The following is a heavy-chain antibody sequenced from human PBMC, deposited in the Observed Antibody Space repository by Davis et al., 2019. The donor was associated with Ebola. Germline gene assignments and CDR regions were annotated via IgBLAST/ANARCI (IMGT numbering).Heavy chain of an antibody. V-gene: IGHV4-39*01. Sequence: GSLRLSCAVSGGSIISSSSYWGWIRQPPRKGLEWIGSIYYSGITYYNPSLKSRVTISVDTSKNQFSLKLRSVTAADAAVYYCARQGWSGYSLRHWLDPWGRGTLVTVSS. J-gene: IGHJ5*02. D-gene: IGHD3-3*01. CDR2: IYYSGIT. CDR1: GGSIISSSSY. CDR3: ARQGWSGYSLRHWLDP.